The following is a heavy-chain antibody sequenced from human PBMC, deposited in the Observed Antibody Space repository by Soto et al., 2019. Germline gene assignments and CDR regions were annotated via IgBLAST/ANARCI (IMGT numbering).Heavy chain of an antibody. CDR3: ARAGFGDYNYYYMDV. D-gene: IGHD3-10*01. CDR1: GFTFSSYG. Sequence: PGGSLRLSCAASGFTFSSYGMHWVRQAPGKGLEWVAVIWCDGSNKYYADSVKGRFTISRDNSKNTLYLQMNSLRAEDTAVYYCARAGFGDYNYYYMDVWGKGTTVTVSS. CDR2: IWCDGSNK. J-gene: IGHJ6*03. V-gene: IGHV3-33*01.